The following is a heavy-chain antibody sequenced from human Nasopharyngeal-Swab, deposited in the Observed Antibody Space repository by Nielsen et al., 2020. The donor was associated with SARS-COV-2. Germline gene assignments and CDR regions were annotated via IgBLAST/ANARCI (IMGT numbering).Heavy chain of an antibody. CDR2: IYYSGST. J-gene: IGHJ4*02. Sequence: SETLSLTCTVSGGSISSSSYYWGWIRQPPGKGLEWIGSIYYSGSTYYNPSPKSRVTISVDTSKNQFSLKLSSVTAADTAVYYCARDDGPDYYGSGSPDYWGQGTLVTVSS. D-gene: IGHD3-10*01. CDR3: ARDDGPDYYGSGSPDY. CDR1: GGSISSSSYY. V-gene: IGHV4-39*07.